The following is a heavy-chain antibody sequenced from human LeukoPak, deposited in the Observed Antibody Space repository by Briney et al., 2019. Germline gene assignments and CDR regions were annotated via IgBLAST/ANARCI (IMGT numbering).Heavy chain of an antibody. V-gene: IGHV3-23*01. CDR3: AKNPERQWLGQSSYYYYYYYMDV. CDR2: ISGSGGST. Sequence: PGGSLRLSCAASGFTFSSYAMSWVRQAPGKGLEWVSAISGSGGSTYYADSVKGRFTISRDNSKNTLYLQMNSLRAEDTAVYYCAKNPERQWLGQSSYYYYYYYMDVWGKGTTVTASS. J-gene: IGHJ6*03. CDR1: GFTFSSYA. D-gene: IGHD6-19*01.